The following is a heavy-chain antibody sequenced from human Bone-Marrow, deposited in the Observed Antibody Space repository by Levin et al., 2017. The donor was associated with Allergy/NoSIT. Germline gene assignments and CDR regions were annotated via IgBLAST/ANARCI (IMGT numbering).Heavy chain of an antibody. CDR3: AKEGNDYSSHHFDY. D-gene: IGHD4-11*01. Sequence: GGSLRLSCAASGFTFSNFGMQWVRQAPGKGLEWVAVIAYNGRVLHYTDSVKGRFAISRDNSKNTLSLEMNNLRSEDTAVYYCAKEGNDYSSHHFDYWGQGTLVTVSS. CDR1: GFTFSNFG. J-gene: IGHJ4*02. V-gene: IGHV3-30*18. CDR2: IAYNGRVL.